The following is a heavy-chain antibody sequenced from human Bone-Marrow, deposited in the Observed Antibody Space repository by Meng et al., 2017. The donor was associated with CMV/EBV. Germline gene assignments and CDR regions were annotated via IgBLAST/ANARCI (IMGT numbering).Heavy chain of an antibody. Sequence: GESLKISCAASGFTFSSYSMNWVRQAPGKGLEWVAFIRYDGSNKYYADSVKGRFTIFRDNSKNTMYLLMNSLRAEDTAVYYCAKDSVPWIAAAGTGYFDYWGQGTLVTVSS. D-gene: IGHD6-13*01. J-gene: IGHJ4*02. CDR1: GFTFSSYS. V-gene: IGHV3-30*02. CDR3: AKDSVPWIAAAGTGYFDY. CDR2: IRYDGSNK.